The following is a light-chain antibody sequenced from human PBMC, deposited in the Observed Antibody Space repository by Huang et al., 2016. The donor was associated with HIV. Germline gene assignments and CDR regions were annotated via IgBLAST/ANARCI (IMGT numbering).Light chain of an antibody. V-gene: IGKV1D-13*01. CDR2: DAS. CDR3: QQFNNYLT. Sequence: AIQLTQFPSSLSASVGDRVTITCRASQGISSALAWYQQKPGKAPKLLIHDASSLESGVPSRFSGIGSGTDFTLTISSLQPEDFATYYCQQFNNYLTFGQGTRLEIK. J-gene: IGKJ5*01. CDR1: QGISSA.